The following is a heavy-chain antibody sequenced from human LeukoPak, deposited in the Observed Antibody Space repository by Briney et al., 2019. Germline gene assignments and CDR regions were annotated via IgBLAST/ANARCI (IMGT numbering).Heavy chain of an antibody. D-gene: IGHD6-13*01. J-gene: IGHJ4*02. Sequence: SETLSLTCAVYGGSFSGYNWSWIRQPPGKGLEWIGEINHSGSTNYNPSLKSRVTISVDTSKNQFSLKLSSVTAADTAVYYCARDAGPFYFDHWGQGTLVTVSS. CDR2: INHSGST. CDR3: ARDAGPFYFDH. CDR1: GGSFSGYN. V-gene: IGHV4-34*01.